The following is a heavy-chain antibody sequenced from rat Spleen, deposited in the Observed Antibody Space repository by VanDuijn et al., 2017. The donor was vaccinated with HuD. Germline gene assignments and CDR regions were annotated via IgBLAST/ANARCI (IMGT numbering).Heavy chain of an antibody. CDR1: GVTFSNYA. D-gene: IGHD4-3*01. CDR3: ARPPGIRVFDY. J-gene: IGHJ2*01. Sequence: EVQLVESGGGLVQPGNSLKLSCAASGVTFSNYAMAWVRQAPTTGLEWVATISYDGSRTYYRDSVKGRFTISRDNAKSTLYLQMDSLRSEDTATYYCARPPGIRVFDYWGQGVVVTVSS. CDR2: ISYDGSRT. V-gene: IGHV5-29*01.